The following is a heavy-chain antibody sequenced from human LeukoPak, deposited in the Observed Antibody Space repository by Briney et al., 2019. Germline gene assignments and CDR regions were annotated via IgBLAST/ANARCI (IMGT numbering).Heavy chain of an antibody. CDR1: GFTLSNAW. J-gene: IGHJ4*02. CDR2: IKSKTNGETR. CDR3: AKLGGNVAF. V-gene: IGHV3-15*01. Sequence: AGGSLRLSCAASGFTLSNAWMNWVRQAPGKGLEWVGLIKSKTNGETRDYAAPVKGRFTISRDDSDNTLYLQMNSLKNEDPAVYYCAKLGGNVAFWGQGTLVTVSS. D-gene: IGHD4-23*01.